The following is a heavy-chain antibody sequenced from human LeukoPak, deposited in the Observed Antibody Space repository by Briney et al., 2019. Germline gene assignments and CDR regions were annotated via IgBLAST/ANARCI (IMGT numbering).Heavy chain of an antibody. D-gene: IGHD5-24*01. J-gene: IGHJ4*02. CDR1: GFTFSSYA. Sequence: GGSLRLSCAASGFTFSSYAMGWVRQAPGKGLEWVSAITASGGNTYYADSVKGQFTISRDNSKNTLYLQMNSLRAEDTAVYYCAKERDGYNSSPLNYWGQGTLVTVSS. CDR2: ITASGGNT. V-gene: IGHV3-23*01. CDR3: AKERDGYNSSPLNY.